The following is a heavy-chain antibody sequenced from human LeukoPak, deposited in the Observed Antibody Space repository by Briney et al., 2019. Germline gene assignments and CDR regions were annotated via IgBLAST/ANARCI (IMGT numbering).Heavy chain of an antibody. Sequence: SQTLSPTCAVSGGSISSGGYSWNWIRQPPGKGLEWIGYIYHSGSTYYNPSLKSRVTILVNRSKNQFSLKLSSVTAADTAVYYCARRGDGYNYDAFDIWGQGTMVTVSS. V-gene: IGHV4-30-2*01. CDR1: GGSISSGGYS. J-gene: IGHJ3*02. CDR2: IYHSGST. D-gene: IGHD5-24*01. CDR3: ARRGDGYNYDAFDI.